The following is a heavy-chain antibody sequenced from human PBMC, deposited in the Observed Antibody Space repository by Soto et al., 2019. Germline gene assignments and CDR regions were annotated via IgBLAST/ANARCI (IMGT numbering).Heavy chain of an antibody. CDR2: ISVEGRDT. CDR3: VRAPEQRPIDF. D-gene: IGHD6-19*01. J-gene: IGHJ4*01. Sequence: GGSLRLSCAASGFRLSDYWMHGVRQVPGKGLLWVSRISVEGRDTTYADSVKGRFTISRDNAKNTLYLQMDSLRAEDTAVYYFVRAPEQRPIDFWGHGSLVPVS. V-gene: IGHV3-74*03. CDR1: GFRLSDYW.